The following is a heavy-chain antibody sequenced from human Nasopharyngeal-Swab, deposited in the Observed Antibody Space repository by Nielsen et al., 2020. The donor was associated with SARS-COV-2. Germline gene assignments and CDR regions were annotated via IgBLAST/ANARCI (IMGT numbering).Heavy chain of an antibody. CDR3: AGEDTIKFGELVVGDAFDI. V-gene: IGHV4-39*07. Sequence: WIRQPPGKGLEWIGSMYESGKTYYNPSLKSRVTISVDTSKNQFSLKLNSVTAADTAVYFCAGEDTIKFGELVVGDAFDIWSQGIMVTVSS. J-gene: IGHJ3*02. CDR2: MYESGKT. D-gene: IGHD3-16*02.